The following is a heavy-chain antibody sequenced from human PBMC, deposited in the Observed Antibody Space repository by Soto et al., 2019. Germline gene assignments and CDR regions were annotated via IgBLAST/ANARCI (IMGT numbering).Heavy chain of an antibody. V-gene: IGHV3-74*01. CDR3: AKEGAYGDYAGENWFDS. D-gene: IGHD4-17*01. J-gene: IGHJ5*01. CDR2: INSDGGHT. CDR1: GFTFFAYW. Sequence: EVQLVESGGGLVQPGGSLRLSCAASGFTFFAYWIHWVRQVPGKGLVWVSRINSDGGHTSYADSVRGRFTISRDNPKNTVYLQMNSMTAEDTAVYYSAKEGAYGDYAGENWFDSWGQGSLVTVSS.